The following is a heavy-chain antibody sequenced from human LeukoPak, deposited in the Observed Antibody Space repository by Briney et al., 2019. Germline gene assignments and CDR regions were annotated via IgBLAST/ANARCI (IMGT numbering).Heavy chain of an antibody. D-gene: IGHD5-18*01. CDR2: IYYSGST. V-gene: IGHV4-61*08. CDR1: GGSISSGGYY. CDR3: ARRRGYSYGLDY. J-gene: IGHJ4*02. Sequence: SETLSLTCTVSGGSISSGGYYWSWIRQPPGKGLEWIAYIYYSGSTNYNPSLKSRVTISVDTSKNQFSLKLSSVTAADTAVYYCARRRGYSYGLDYWGQGTLVTVSS.